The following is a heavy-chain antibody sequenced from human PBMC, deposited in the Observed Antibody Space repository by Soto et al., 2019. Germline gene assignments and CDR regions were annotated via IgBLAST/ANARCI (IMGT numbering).Heavy chain of an antibody. D-gene: IGHD3-9*01. V-gene: IGHV3-48*02. CDR2: ISSGSKTI. J-gene: IGHJ4*02. Sequence: LSCAASGFTFSGYSVNWVRQAPGKGLEWVSYISSGSKTIYYAESVKGRFTVSRDNARNSQYLQMNSLRDEDTAVYYCAREDILGVRSFDYWGQGTLVTVSS. CDR1: GFTFSGYS. CDR3: AREDILGVRSFDY.